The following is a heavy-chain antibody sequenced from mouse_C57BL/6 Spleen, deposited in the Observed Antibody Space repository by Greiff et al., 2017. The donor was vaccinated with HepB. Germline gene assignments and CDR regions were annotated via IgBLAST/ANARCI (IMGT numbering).Heavy chain of an antibody. CDR3: ARWTTVVATFDY. CDR2: IYPGDGDT. V-gene: IGHV1-82*01. CDR1: GYAFSSSW. D-gene: IGHD1-1*01. Sequence: ESGPELVKPGASVKISCKASGYAFSSSWMNWVKQRPGKGLEWIGRIYPGDGDTNYNGKFKGKATLTADKSSSTAYMQLSSLTSEDSAVYFCARWTTVVATFDYWGQGTTLTVSS. J-gene: IGHJ2*01.